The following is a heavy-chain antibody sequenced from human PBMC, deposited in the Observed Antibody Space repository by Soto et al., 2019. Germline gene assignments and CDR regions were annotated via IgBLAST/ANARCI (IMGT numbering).Heavy chain of an antibody. CDR2: ISGSVGST. J-gene: IGHJ4*02. CDR1: LFTFSSYA. Sequence: PVWSLRLSCSASLFTFSSYARSWVLHAPVKGLEWVSAISGSVGSTYYADSVKGRFTISRDNSKNTLYLQMNSLRAEDTAVYYCANVHSSSWNFGYWGQGTLVTVSS. D-gene: IGHD6-13*01. CDR3: ANVHSSSWNFGY. V-gene: IGHV3-23*01.